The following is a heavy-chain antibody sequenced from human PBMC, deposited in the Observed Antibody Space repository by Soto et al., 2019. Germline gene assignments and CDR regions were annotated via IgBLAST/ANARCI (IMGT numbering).Heavy chain of an antibody. D-gene: IGHD1-26*01. V-gene: IGHV6-1*01. CDR3: ARGEQYSGRIFDY. CDR2: TYYRSKWYY. CDR1: GDSVSSNSAG. Sequence: SQTLSLTCAITGDSVSSNSAGWSWVRQSPSRGLEWLGRTYYRSKWYYEYAVSVRGRITVNPDTSKNQYSLQLNSVTPEDTAVYFCARGEQYSGRIFDYWGQGTLVTVS. J-gene: IGHJ4*01.